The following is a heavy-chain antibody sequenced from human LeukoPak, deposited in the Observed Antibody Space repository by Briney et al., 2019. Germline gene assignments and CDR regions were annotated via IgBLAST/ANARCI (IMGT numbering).Heavy chain of an antibody. D-gene: IGHD1-1*01. CDR1: GGSVSSANYY. CDR2: IYYSGST. J-gene: IGHJ6*02. CDR3: AREDNDDYYYYGMDV. V-gene: IGHV4-61*01. Sequence: SETLSLTCTVSGGSVSSANYYWSWIRQPPGKGLEWIGYIYYSGSTNYNPSLKSRVTISVDTSKNEFSLKLSSVTAADTAVYYCAREDNDDYYYYGMDVWGQGTAVTVSS.